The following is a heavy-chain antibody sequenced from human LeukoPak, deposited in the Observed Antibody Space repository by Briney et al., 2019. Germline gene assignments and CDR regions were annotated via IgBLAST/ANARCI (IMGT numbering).Heavy chain of an antibody. Sequence: PGGSLRLSCAASGFTLSDYYMTWIRQAPGKGLEWVSYVSNGGSSSILYADSVKGRFTVFSDYAKNSLYLQMNSLRADDTGVYYCARDKTNKGHDCWGQGTLVTVSS. CDR3: ARDKTNKGHDC. V-gene: IGHV3-11*01. CDR2: VSNGGSSSI. CDR1: GFTLSDYY. D-gene: IGHD1-14*01. J-gene: IGHJ4*02.